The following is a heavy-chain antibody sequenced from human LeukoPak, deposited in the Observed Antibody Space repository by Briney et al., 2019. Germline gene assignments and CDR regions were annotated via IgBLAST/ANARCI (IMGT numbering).Heavy chain of an antibody. D-gene: IGHD3-10*01. CDR2: INPNSGGT. J-gene: IGHJ4*02. CDR1: GYTFTGYY. Sequence: ASVKVSCKASGYTFTGYYMHWVRQAPGQGLEWMGWINPNSGGTNYAQKFQGRVTMTRDTSISTAYMELSRLRSDDTAVYYCARETYYYGSGSSQVFDYWGQGTLVTVSS. CDR3: ARETYYYGSGSSQVFDY. V-gene: IGHV1-2*02.